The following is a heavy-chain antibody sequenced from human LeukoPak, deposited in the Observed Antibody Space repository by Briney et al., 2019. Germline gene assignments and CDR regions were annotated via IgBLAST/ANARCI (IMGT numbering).Heavy chain of an antibody. CDR1: GGSISSYY. Sequence: SETLSLTCTVSGGSISSYYWSWIRQPPGKGLEWIGYIYYSGSTNYNPSLKSRVTISVDTSKNQFSLKLSSVTAADTAVYYCARDGAHTVVTLRGAFDIWGQGTMVTVSS. CDR2: IYYSGST. CDR3: ARDGAHTVVTLRGAFDI. J-gene: IGHJ3*02. D-gene: IGHD4-23*01. V-gene: IGHV4-59*01.